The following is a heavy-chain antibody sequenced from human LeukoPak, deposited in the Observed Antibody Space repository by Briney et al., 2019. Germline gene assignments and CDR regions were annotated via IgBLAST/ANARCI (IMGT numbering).Heavy chain of an antibody. J-gene: IGHJ3*01. Sequence: SETLSLTCTVSGGSISSGNYHWSWIRQPAGKGLEWIGRIYTGGSTNYNPSLKSRVTISVDTSKNQFSLKLSSVTAADTAVYYCARWSSGWGQGTMVTVSS. CDR3: ARWSSG. CDR2: IYTGGST. CDR1: GGSISSGNYH. V-gene: IGHV4-61*02. D-gene: IGHD6-19*01.